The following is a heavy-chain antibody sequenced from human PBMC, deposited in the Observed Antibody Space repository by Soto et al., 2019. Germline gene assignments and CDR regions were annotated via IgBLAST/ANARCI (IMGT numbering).Heavy chain of an antibody. CDR3: ARDRDYFDTSGYYYYFDY. CDR1: GFIFSSYG. CDR2: IWYDGSKK. Sequence: QVQLVESGGGVVQPGRSLRLSCAASGFIFSSYGMHWVRQAPGKGLEWVAVIWYDGSKKYYADSVKCRFTISRDNSKNTMYLQMNSLRAEDTAVYYCARDRDYFDTSGYYYYFDYWGQGTLVTVSS. V-gene: IGHV3-33*01. D-gene: IGHD3-22*01. J-gene: IGHJ4*02.